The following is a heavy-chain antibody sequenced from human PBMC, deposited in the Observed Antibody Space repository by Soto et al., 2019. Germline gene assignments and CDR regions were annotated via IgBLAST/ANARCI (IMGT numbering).Heavy chain of an antibody. Sequence: SETLSLTCTVSNYSVRSGHYWGWVRQSPGKGLEWIATVQHFGTTLYNPSLKTRVTVSVDTFKNQFPLSLSFLTAADTAVYYCAGDSNESWFYNWGQGTQVTVSS. D-gene: IGHD4-4*01. CDR3: AGDSNESWFYN. CDR1: NYSVRSGHY. CDR2: VQHFGTT. J-gene: IGHJ5*02. V-gene: IGHV4-38-2*02.